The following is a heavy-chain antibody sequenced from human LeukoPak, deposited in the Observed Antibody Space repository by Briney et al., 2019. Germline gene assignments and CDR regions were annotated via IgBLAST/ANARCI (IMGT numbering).Heavy chain of an antibody. D-gene: IGHD5-12*01. V-gene: IGHV3-48*01. CDR1: GLTFSSHW. J-gene: IGHJ5*02. Sequence: GGSLRLSCAASGLTFSSHWMHWVRQAPGKGLVWVSHIRSSSETFYADSVKGRFTISRDNARNSLYLQMNNLRGEDTAIYYCARGAGNSGYGCDLWGQGTLVTVSS. CDR2: IRSSSET. CDR3: ARGAGNSGYGCDL.